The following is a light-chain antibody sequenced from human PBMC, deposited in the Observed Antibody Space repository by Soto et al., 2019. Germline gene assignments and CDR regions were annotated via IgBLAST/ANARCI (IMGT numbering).Light chain of an antibody. CDR2: AAS. Sequence: AIRMTQSPSSLSASTGDGVTITCRASQGVSNYLAWYQQKPGQAPKVLIHAASTLQGGVPSRFSGSGSGTDFTLTISGLQSDDFATYYCQQYYTYPRTFGQGTKVDIK. V-gene: IGKV1-8*01. CDR3: QQYYTYPRT. J-gene: IGKJ1*01. CDR1: QGVSNY.